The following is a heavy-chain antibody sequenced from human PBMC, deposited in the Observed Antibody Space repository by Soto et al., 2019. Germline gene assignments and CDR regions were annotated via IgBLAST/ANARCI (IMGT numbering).Heavy chain of an antibody. CDR2: ISAYNGNT. CDR1: GDTFTSYG. J-gene: IGHJ4*02. Sequence: AAVKVSCKASGDTFTSYGISWVRQAPGQGLEWMGWISAYNGNTNYAQKLQGRVTMTTDTSTRTAYMELRSLRSDDTAVYYCARDRLWDNGDYGIDYWGQGALVTVSS. D-gene: IGHD4-17*01. CDR3: ARDRLWDNGDYGIDY. V-gene: IGHV1-18*01.